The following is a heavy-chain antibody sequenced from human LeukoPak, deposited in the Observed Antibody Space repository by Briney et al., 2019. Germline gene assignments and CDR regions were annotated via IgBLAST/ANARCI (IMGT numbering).Heavy chain of an antibody. J-gene: IGHJ5*02. CDR3: ARDSHYDFWSGLWFDP. Sequence: ASVTVSCTASGYTFTIYGISWVRQAPGQGLEWMGWISAYNGNTNYAQKLQGRVTMTTDTSTSTAYMELRSLRSDDTAVYYCARDSHYDFWSGLWFDPWGQGTLVTVSS. V-gene: IGHV1-18*01. D-gene: IGHD3-3*01. CDR2: ISAYNGNT. CDR1: GYTFTIYG.